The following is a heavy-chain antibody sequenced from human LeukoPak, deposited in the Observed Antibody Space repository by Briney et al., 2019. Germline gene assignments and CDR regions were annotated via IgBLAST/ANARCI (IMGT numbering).Heavy chain of an antibody. CDR2: ISSTSSYI. J-gene: IGHJ4*02. CDR1: GITFTSYS. D-gene: IGHD7-27*01. V-gene: IGHV3-21*01. Sequence: GGSLRLSCAASGITFTSYSMNCVRQAPGKGLKWVSSISSTSSYIYYADSVKGRFTISRDNAKSSLYLQMNSLRGEDTAEYYCARDGDSTGAFDYWGQGTLVTVSS. CDR3: ARDGDSTGAFDY.